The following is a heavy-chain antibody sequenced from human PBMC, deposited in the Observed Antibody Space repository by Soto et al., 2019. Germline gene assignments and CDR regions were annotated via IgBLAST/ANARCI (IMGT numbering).Heavy chain of an antibody. Sequence: QLQLQESGPGLVKPSETLSLTCTVSDVSISSDYYWGWIRQPPGKGLEWIGTVSYSGNTYYKTSLKSRVTISVDTSKCQFSLNLTSVTAADTAVYYCVRLSGSGYRTLGYWGQGILVTVSS. D-gene: IGHD3-22*01. CDR2: VSYSGNT. CDR3: VRLSGSGYRTLGY. V-gene: IGHV4-39*01. CDR1: DVSISSDYY. J-gene: IGHJ1*01.